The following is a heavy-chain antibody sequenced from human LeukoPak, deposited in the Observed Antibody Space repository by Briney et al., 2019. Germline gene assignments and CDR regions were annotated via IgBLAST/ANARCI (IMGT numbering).Heavy chain of an antibody. J-gene: IGHJ4*02. CDR2: ISYDGSNK. Sequence: GGSLRLSCVASGSTLSSYAMNWVRQAPGKGLEWVAVISYDGSNKYYADSVKGRFTISRDNSKNTLYLHMNSLRAEDTAVYYCVNGYTYGQNWGQGTLVTVSS. CDR3: VNGYTYGQN. V-gene: IGHV3-30-3*01. CDR1: GSTLSSYA. D-gene: IGHD5-18*01.